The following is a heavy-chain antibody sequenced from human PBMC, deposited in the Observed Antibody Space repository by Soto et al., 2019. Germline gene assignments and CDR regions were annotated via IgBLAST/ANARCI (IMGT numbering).Heavy chain of an antibody. Sequence: EVQLVESGGGVVRPGGSLRLSCAASGFNFHDYAMNWVRQAPGKGLEWVSGIDFIGSVTGYADSVKGRFTISRDNAKNSLYLQMNSLRAEDTAMYFCAGAPEGYWYFDLWGRGTLVTVSS. CDR2: IDFIGSVT. V-gene: IGHV3-20*04. J-gene: IGHJ2*01. CDR1: GFNFHDYA. CDR3: AGAPEGYWYFDL.